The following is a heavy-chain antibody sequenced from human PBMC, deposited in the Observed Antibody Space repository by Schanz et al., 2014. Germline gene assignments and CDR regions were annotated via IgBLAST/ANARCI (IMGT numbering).Heavy chain of an antibody. CDR3: AKAEYDILTDSYSRLDP. CDR1: GYTFTTYA. Sequence: QVQLVQSGAEVKKPGASVRVSCKAPGYTFTTYAMSWVRQAPGQGLEWVGWISVYTGNTKYGQKVQGRVTMTADTSTNTAYMELRSRRSDDAAVYYCAKAEYDILTDSYSRLDPWGQGTLVTVSS. V-gene: IGHV1-18*01. J-gene: IGHJ5*02. CDR2: ISVYTGNT. D-gene: IGHD3-9*01.